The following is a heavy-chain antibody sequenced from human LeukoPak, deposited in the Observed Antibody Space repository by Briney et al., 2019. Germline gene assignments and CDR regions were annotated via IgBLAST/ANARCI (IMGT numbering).Heavy chain of an antibody. CDR3: ARIYTYGYGDY. J-gene: IGHJ4*02. CDR2: INPNSGGT. V-gene: IGHV1-2*02. Sequence: ASVKVSCKAPGYTFTDYYMHWVRQAPGQGLEWMGWINPNSGGTNYAQKFQGRVTMTRDTSISTAYMELSRLRSDDTAVYYCARIYTYGYGDYWGQGTLVTVSS. CDR1: GYTFTDYY. D-gene: IGHD5-18*01.